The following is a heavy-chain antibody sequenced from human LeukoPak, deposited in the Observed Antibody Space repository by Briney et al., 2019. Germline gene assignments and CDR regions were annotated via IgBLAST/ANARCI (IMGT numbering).Heavy chain of an antibody. CDR2: DYPGDCDT. V-gene: IGHV5-51*01. CDR3: ARRNYADCSGTSCYTEYSFDY. J-gene: IGHJ4*02. D-gene: IGHD2-2*01. Sequence: GGPLKISCQGSGYSFTSYWIGWVGQMPGKGLEWMGMDYPGDCDTRYSPAFQGQVTISADKSISTAYLQWSSLKASDTAMYYCARRNYADCSGTSCYTEYSFDYWGQGTLVTVSS. CDR1: GYSFTSYW.